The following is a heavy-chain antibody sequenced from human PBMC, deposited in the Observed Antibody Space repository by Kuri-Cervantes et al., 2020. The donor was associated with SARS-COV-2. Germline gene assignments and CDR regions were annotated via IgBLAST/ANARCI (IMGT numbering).Heavy chain of an antibody. J-gene: IGHJ6*02. Sequence: GGSLRLSCKASGGTFSSYAISWVRQAPGQGLEWMGGIIPIFGTANYAQRFQGRVTITADESTSTAYMELSSLRSEDTAVYYCARRGGPYGDYGQRDYYYYGMDVWGQGTTVTVSS. D-gene: IGHD4-17*01. V-gene: IGHV1-69*01. CDR2: IIPIFGTA. CDR3: ARRGGPYGDYGQRDYYYYGMDV. CDR1: GGTFSSYA.